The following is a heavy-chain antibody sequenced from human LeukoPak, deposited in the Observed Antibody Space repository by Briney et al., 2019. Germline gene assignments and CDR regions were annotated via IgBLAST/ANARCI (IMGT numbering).Heavy chain of an antibody. CDR1: GGSISSYY. Sequence: SETLSLTCTVSGGSISSYYWSWIRQPPGKGLEWIGYIYYSGSTNYNPSLKSRVTISVDMSKNQFSLKLSSVTAADTAVYYCARHEGFIAAAGTDYFDYWGQGTLVTVSS. CDR3: ARHEGFIAAAGTDYFDY. J-gene: IGHJ4*02. CDR2: IYYSGST. V-gene: IGHV4-59*08. D-gene: IGHD6-13*01.